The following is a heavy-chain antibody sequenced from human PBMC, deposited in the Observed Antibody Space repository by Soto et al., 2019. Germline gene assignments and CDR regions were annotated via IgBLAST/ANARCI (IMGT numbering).Heavy chain of an antibody. CDR1: GYTFTSYG. J-gene: IGHJ4*02. Sequence: ASVKVSCKASGYTFTSYGITWVRQAPGQGLEWXGWXXAXXGXTXXXQXXXGRVTMTTDTSTTTAYMELRSLRSDDTAVYYCARGQKLFQDGRFDYWGQGTLVTVSS. V-gene: IGHV1-18*01. D-gene: IGHD1-1*01. CDR2: XXAXXGXT. CDR3: ARGQKLFQDGRFDY.